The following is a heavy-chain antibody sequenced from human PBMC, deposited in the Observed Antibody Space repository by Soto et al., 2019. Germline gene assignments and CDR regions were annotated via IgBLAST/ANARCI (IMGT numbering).Heavy chain of an antibody. CDR1: NFSISSGYY. J-gene: IGHJ4*02. D-gene: IGHD1-26*01. V-gene: IGHV4-38-2*01. CDR2: IYRSGTT. CDR3: ARTHSGSYYSVFNY. Sequence: PSETLSLTCVVSNFSISSGYYWGWIRQSPGKGLEWIASIYRSGTTSYNPSLKSRVTISADPSKNQFSLMLTAVTAADTAVYYCARTHSGSYYSVFNYWGRGSLVTVSS.